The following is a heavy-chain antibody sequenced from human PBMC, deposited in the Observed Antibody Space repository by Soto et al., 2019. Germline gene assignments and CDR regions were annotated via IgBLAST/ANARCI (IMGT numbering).Heavy chain of an antibody. CDR1: GGSISSYY. D-gene: IGHD2-2*01. CDR3: ARQQIPAARGGHWFDP. CDR2: IYYSGST. Sequence: SETLSLTCSVPGGSISSYYWSWIRQPPGKGLEWIGYIYYSGSTNYNPSLKSRVTISVDTSKNQFSLKVSSVTAADTAVYYCARQQIPAARGGHWFDPWGQGTLVTVSS. V-gene: IGHV4-59*08. J-gene: IGHJ5*02.